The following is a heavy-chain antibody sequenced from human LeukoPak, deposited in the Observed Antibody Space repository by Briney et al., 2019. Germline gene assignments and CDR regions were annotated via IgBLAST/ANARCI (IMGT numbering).Heavy chain of an antibody. Sequence: PGGSLRLSCAASGFTFSNAWMYWVRQAPGKGLEWVGRIKSKTDGGTTDYAAPVKGRFTISRDDSKNTLYLQMNSLRAEDTAVYYCAKDLGRYRNNYFDYWGQGTLVTVSS. V-gene: IGHV3-15*01. D-gene: IGHD1-26*01. CDR1: GFTFSNAW. J-gene: IGHJ4*02. CDR2: IKSKTDGGTT. CDR3: AKDLGRYRNNYFDY.